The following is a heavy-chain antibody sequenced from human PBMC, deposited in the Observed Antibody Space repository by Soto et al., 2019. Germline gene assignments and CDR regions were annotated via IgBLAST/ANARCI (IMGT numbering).Heavy chain of an antibody. Sequence: ASVKVSCKASGFTDYYIHWVRQAPGQGLEWMGWVNPSSGGTNYAQKFQGRVAMTRDTFISIAYMELSRLQSDDTAVYYCAREGSADYGSYGVDVWGQGTTVTVSS. CDR3: AREGSADYGSYGVDV. V-gene: IGHV1-2*02. CDR1: GFTDYY. J-gene: IGHJ6*02. CDR2: VNPSSGGT. D-gene: IGHD4-17*01.